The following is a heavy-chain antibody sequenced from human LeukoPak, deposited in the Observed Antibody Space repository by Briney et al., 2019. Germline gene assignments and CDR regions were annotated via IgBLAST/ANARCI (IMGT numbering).Heavy chain of an antibody. CDR2: IYYSGST. Sequence: SETLSLTCTVSGGSLSSYYWSWIRQPAGKGLEWIGYIYYSGSTNYNPSLKSRVTISVDTSKNQFSLKLSSVTAADTAVYYCARDKHNRFDYWGQGTLVTVSS. J-gene: IGHJ4*02. CDR1: GGSLSSYY. CDR3: ARDKHNRFDY. D-gene: IGHD1-14*01. V-gene: IGHV4-59*01.